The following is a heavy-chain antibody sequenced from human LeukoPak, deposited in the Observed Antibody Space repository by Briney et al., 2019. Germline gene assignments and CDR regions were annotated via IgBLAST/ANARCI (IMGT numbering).Heavy chain of an antibody. J-gene: IGHJ5*02. CDR3: ARVYGYCSSTSCYFDWFDP. CDR2: INPNSGGT. D-gene: IGHD2-2*03. Sequence: ASVKVSCKASGYTFTGYYMHWVRQAPGQGLEWMGWINPNSGGTNYAQKFQGRVTMTRDTSISTAYMELSRLRSDDTAVYYCARVYGYCSSTSCYFDWFDPWGQGTLVTVSS. CDR1: GYTFTGYY. V-gene: IGHV1-2*02.